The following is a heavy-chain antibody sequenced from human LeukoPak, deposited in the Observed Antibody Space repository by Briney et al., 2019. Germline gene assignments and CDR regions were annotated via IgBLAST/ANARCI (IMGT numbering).Heavy chain of an antibody. CDR1: GYTFTSYG. Sequence: ASVKVSCKASGYTFTSYGISWVRQAPGQGLEWMGWISAYNGNTNYAQKLQGRVTMTTDTSTSTAYMELRSLRSDDTAVYYCARDRIPTVTTSWGYGYWGQGTLVTASS. V-gene: IGHV1-18*01. D-gene: IGHD4-11*01. J-gene: IGHJ4*02. CDR2: ISAYNGNT. CDR3: ARDRIPTVTTSWGYGY.